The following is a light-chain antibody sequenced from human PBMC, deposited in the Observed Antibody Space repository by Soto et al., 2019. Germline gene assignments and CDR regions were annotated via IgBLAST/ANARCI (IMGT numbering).Light chain of an antibody. CDR2: GAS. CDR1: QSVSSN. V-gene: IGKV3-15*01. J-gene: IGKJ1*01. Sequence: EIVMTQSPATLSVSPGERATLSCRASQSVSSNLAWYQQKPGQAPRLLIYGASTRAAGIPARFSGSGSGTEFNLTISSLQSEDFAVYYCQQYNNWPQKTFGQGTKVDIK. CDR3: QQYNNWPQKT.